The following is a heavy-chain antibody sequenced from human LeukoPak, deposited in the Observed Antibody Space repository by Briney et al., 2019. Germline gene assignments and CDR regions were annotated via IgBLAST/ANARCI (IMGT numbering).Heavy chain of an antibody. Sequence: SETLSLTCTVSGGSISSYYWSWIRQPPGKGLERIGYIYYSGSTNYNPSLKSRVTISVDTSKNQFSLKLSSVTAADTAVYYCARVGTGTTPGRYFDYWGQGTLVTVSS. CDR3: ARVGTGTTPGRYFDY. CDR2: IYYSGST. V-gene: IGHV4-59*01. CDR1: GGSISSYY. J-gene: IGHJ4*02. D-gene: IGHD1-1*01.